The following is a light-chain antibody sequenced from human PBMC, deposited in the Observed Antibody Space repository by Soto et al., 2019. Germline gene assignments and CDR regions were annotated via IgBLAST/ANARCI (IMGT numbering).Light chain of an antibody. CDR3: QQDGSSGT. CDR1: QSVSNNY. CDR2: GAS. Sequence: EIVLTQSPGTLSLSPGERATLSCRASQSVSNNYLAWYQQKPGQAPRLLIYGASNRATGIPERFSGSGSGTDFNLTISRLEPEDFAVYYCQQDGSSGTFGKASKV. J-gene: IGKJ1*01. V-gene: IGKV3-20*01.